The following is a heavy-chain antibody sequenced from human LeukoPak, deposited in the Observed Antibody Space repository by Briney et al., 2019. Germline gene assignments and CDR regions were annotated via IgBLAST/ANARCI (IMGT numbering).Heavy chain of an antibody. D-gene: IGHD2-2*01. CDR1: GFTFSDYA. Sequence: PGGSLRLSCAASGFTFSDYAMDWVRQAPGKGLEWVSAISSSSAYIYYADSVKGRFTISRDNAKSSVSLQMNSLRAGGTAVYYCARIFRYQLVDYYALDVWGQGTTATVSS. CDR2: ISSSSAYI. V-gene: IGHV3-21*01. J-gene: IGHJ6*02. CDR3: ARIFRYQLVDYYALDV.